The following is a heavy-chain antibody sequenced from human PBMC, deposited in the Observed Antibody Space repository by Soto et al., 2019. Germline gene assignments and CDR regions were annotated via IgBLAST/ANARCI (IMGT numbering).Heavy chain of an antibody. D-gene: IGHD3-3*01. J-gene: IGHJ6*02. V-gene: IGHV4-59*01. CDR1: GGSISSYY. Sequence: SETLSLTCTVSGGSISSYYWSWIRQPPGKGLEWIGYIYYSGSTNYNPSLKSRVTISVDTSKNQFSLKLSSVTAADTAVYYCARVSGGVYYDFWSGLYGMDVWGQGTTVTVSS. CDR2: IYYSGST. CDR3: ARVSGGVYYDFWSGLYGMDV.